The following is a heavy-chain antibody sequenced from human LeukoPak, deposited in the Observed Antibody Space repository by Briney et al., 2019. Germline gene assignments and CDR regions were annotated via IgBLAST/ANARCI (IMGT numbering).Heavy chain of an antibody. D-gene: IGHD5-18*01. V-gene: IGHV3-33*01. Sequence: GGSLRLSCAASGFTFSSYGMHWVRQAPGKGLEWAAVIWYDGSNKYYADSVKGRFTISRDNSKNTLYLQMNSLRAEDTAVYYCARALGDTAMVTSAFDIWGQGTMVTVSS. CDR2: IWYDGSNK. CDR3: ARALGDTAMVTSAFDI. CDR1: GFTFSSYG. J-gene: IGHJ3*02.